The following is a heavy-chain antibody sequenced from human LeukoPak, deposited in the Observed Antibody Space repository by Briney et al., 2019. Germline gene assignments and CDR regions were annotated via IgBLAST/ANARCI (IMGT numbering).Heavy chain of an antibody. CDR3: ARAITIFGVVDAFDI. J-gene: IGHJ3*02. V-gene: IGHV4-59*01. Sequence: NPSETLSLTCTVSGGSISSYYWSWIRQPPGKGLEWIGYIYYSGSTNYNPSLKSRVTISVDTSKNQFSLKLSSVTAADMAVYYCARAITIFGVVDAFDIWGQGTMVTVSS. D-gene: IGHD3-3*01. CDR2: IYYSGST. CDR1: GGSISSYY.